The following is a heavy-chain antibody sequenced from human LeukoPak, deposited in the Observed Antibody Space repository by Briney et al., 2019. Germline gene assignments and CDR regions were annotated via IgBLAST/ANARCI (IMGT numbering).Heavy chain of an antibody. CDR3: AKDMGRENVDAFDI. J-gene: IGHJ3*02. CDR1: GFTFSSYE. Sequence: TGGSLRLSCAASGFTFSSYEMNWVRQAPGKGLEWVSGISWNSGSIGYADSVKGRFTISRDNAKNSLYLQMNSLRAVDMALYYCAKDMGRENVDAFDIWGQGTMVTVSS. V-gene: IGHV3-9*03. D-gene: IGHD3-10*01. CDR2: ISWNSGSI.